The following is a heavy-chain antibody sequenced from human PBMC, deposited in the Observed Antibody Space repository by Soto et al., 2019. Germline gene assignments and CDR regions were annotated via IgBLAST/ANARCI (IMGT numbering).Heavy chain of an antibody. J-gene: IGHJ4*02. V-gene: IGHV3-48*01. CDR2: ISSSSSTI. CDR3: ARANYYGSPGDFDY. D-gene: IGHD3-10*01. Sequence: PGGSLRLSCAASGFTFSSYSMNWVRQAPGKGLKWVSYISSSSSTIYYADSVKGRFTISRDNAKNSLYLQMNSLRAEDTAGYYCARANYYGSPGDFDYWGQGTLVTVSS. CDR1: GFTFSSYS.